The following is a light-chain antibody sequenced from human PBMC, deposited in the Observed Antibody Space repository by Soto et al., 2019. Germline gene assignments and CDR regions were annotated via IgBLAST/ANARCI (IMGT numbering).Light chain of an antibody. CDR2: AAS. V-gene: IGKV1-39*01. CDR3: QQTYRSPIT. J-gene: IGKJ5*01. Sequence: DTQMNQSPSSLSASAGDSIAITCRASQSISSYLNWYQQKPGKAPRLLISAASILQSGVPSRFSGSGSGTDFTLTISNHQPEDFAGYYCQQTYRSPITFGQGTRLE. CDR1: QSISSY.